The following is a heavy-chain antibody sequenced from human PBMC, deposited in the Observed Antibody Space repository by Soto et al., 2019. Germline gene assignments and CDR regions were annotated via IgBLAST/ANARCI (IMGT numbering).Heavy chain of an antibody. CDR1: GYTFTSYY. V-gene: IGHV1-46*01. J-gene: IGHJ4*02. CDR3: ARDPTPEYPRFDY. D-gene: IGHD2-2*01. Sequence: ASVKVSCKASGYTFTSYYMHWVRQAPGQGLEWMGRIYPSGGSTSYAQKFQGRVTMTRDTSTSTVYMELSSLRSEDTAVYYCARDPTPEYPRFDYWGQGTLVTVSS. CDR2: IYPSGGST.